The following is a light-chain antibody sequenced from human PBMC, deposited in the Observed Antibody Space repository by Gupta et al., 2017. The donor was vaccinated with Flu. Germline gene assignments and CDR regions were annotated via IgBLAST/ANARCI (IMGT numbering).Light chain of an antibody. CDR3: QQPNSFPPIT. CDR2: AGS. CDR1: QGIRRW. V-gene: IGKV1-12*01. J-gene: IGKJ4*01. Sequence: DIRMTQSPSSVSASVGDRVTITCRASQGIRRWLVWYKQKPGKAPKLLIYAGSSFQRGVPSRFSGSGYGTDLTLTISSRQPEDFAPYYCQQPNSFPPITFGRGTKVDIK.